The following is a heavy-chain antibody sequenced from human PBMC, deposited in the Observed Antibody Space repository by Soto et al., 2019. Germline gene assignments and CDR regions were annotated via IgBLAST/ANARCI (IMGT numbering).Heavy chain of an antibody. J-gene: IGHJ4*02. CDR2: ISWDGGST. CDR3: AKDMGSGWYVGIDY. CDR1: GFTFDDYT. D-gene: IGHD6-19*01. V-gene: IGHV3-43*01. Sequence: GGSLRLSCAASGFTFDDYTMHWVRQAPGKGLEWVSLISWDGGSTYYADSVKGRFTISRDNSKNSLYLQMNSLRTEDTALYYCAKDMGSGWYVGIDYWGQGTLVTVSS.